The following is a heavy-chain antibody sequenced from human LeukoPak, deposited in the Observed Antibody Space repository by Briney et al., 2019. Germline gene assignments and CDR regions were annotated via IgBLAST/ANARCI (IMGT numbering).Heavy chain of an antibody. D-gene: IGHD2-2*02. V-gene: IGHV1-2*02. CDR1: GYTFTGYY. J-gene: IGHJ6*03. CDR2: INPNSGGT. Sequence: ASVKVSCKASGYTFTGYYMHWVRQAPGQGLEWMGWINPNSGGTNYAQKFQGRVTMTRDTSISTAYMELSRLRSDDTAVYSCARDQHIVVVPAAIGYYYYYMDVWGKGTTVTVSS. CDR3: ARDQHIVVVPAAIGYYYYYMDV.